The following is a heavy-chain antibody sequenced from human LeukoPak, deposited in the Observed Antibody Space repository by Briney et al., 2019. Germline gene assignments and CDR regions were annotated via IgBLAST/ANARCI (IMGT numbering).Heavy chain of an antibody. J-gene: IGHJ4*02. CDR1: GGSISSTNYY. Sequence: SETLSLTCTVSGGSISSTNYYWSWIRQPPGKGLEWIGEINHSGSTNYNPSLKSRVTISVDTSKNQFSLKLSSVTAADTAVYYCASTRRWLQWTAFDYWGQGTLVTVSS. V-gene: IGHV4-39*07. CDR2: INHSGST. CDR3: ASTRRWLQWTAFDY. D-gene: IGHD5-24*01.